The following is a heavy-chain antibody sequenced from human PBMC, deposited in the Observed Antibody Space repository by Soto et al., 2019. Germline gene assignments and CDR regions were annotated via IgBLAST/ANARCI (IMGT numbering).Heavy chain of an antibody. V-gene: IGHV3-30-3*01. D-gene: IGHD3-3*01. Sequence: GGSLRLSCAASGFTFSSYAMHWVRQAPGKGLEWVAVISYDGSNKYYADSVKGRFTISRDNSKNTLYLQMNSLRAEDTAVYYCARDQIGIRFLEWFPNNYYYGMDVWGQGTTVTVSS. CDR1: GFTFSSYA. CDR2: ISYDGSNK. J-gene: IGHJ6*02. CDR3: ARDQIGIRFLEWFPNNYYYGMDV.